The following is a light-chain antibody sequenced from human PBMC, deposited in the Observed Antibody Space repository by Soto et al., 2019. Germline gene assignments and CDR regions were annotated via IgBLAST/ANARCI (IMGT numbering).Light chain of an antibody. J-gene: IGKJ2*01. CDR3: QQYHNWPPQYT. CDR1: QSVSSSY. V-gene: IGKV3-20*01. CDR2: GAS. Sequence: EIVLTQSPGTLSLSPGARATLSCRASQSVSSSYLAWYQQKPGQAPRLLIYGASSRATGIPDRFSGSGSGTDFTLTISRLEPEDFAVYYCQQYHNWPPQYTFGQGTKLQIK.